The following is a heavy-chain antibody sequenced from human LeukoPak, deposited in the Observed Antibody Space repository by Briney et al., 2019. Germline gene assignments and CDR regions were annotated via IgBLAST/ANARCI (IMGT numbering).Heavy chain of an antibody. CDR3: AKSGDYYDSSGLKGNAFDI. CDR2: IWYDGSNK. V-gene: IGHV3-33*06. D-gene: IGHD3-22*01. J-gene: IGHJ3*02. CDR1: GFTFSSYG. Sequence: GGSLRLSCAASGFTFSSYGMHWVRQAPGKGLEWVAVIWYDGSNKYYADSVKGRFTISRDNSKNTLYLQMNSLRAEDTAVYYCAKSGDYYDSSGLKGNAFDIWGQGTMATVSS.